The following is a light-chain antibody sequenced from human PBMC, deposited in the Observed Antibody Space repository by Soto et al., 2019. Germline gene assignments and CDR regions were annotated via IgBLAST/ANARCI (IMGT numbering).Light chain of an antibody. CDR3: QVWDDNSDHHV. CDR2: DDS. J-gene: IGLJ1*01. Sequence: SSELTQTSSVSVAPGQTARISCGGNNIGGKSVHWYQQKPGQAPVVXVYDDSDRPSGIPERFSGSNSGNTATLTISRVEAGDEADYHCQVWDDNSDHHVFGTGTKVTVL. CDR1: NIGGKS. V-gene: IGLV3-21*02.